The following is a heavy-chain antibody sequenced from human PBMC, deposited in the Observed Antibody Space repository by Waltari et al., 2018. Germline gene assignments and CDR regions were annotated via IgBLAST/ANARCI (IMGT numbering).Heavy chain of an antibody. D-gene: IGHD6-19*01. CDR1: GASLNNYF. CDR3: ARGGDKQWLVDGY. V-gene: IGHV4-59*13. J-gene: IGHJ4*02. CDR2: MYGRGNS. Sequence: QVQLQESGPGLVKPSETLSLPCTFSGASLNNYFWSWIRQPPGKVLEGIGYMYGRGNSNYNPSLKSRVPMSIDASKNQISLKLSSVAPADTAVYYCARGGDKQWLVDGYWGQGTLVTVSS.